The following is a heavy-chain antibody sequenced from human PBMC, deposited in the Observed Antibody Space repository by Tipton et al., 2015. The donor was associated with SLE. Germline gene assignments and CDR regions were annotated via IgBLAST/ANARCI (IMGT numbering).Heavy chain of an antibody. D-gene: IGHD2-8*01. CDR3: ARDTRPNGYSFDY. CDR2: IYYSGST. J-gene: IGHJ4*02. Sequence: TLSLTCAVSGYSISSGYYWSWIRQPPGKGLEWIGYIYYSGSTNYNPSLKSRVTISVDTSKNQFSLKLSSVTAADTAVYYCARDTRPNGYSFDYWGQGTLVTVSS. CDR1: GYSISSGYY. V-gene: IGHV4-61*01.